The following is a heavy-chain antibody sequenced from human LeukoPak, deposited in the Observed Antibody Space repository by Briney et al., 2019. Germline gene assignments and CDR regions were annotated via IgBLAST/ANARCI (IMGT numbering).Heavy chain of an antibody. CDR2: ISSSGTTI. D-gene: IGHD3-3*01. CDR3: ARVGYSDFGSGYYWDY. CDR1: GFTFNRYS. V-gene: IGHV3-48*01. Sequence: GGSLRLSCAASGFTFNRYSMNWVRQAPGKGLEWISYISSSGTTIYYADSVQGRFIISRDNARNSLYLQMNSLRAEDTAVYYCARVGYSDFGSGYYWDYWGQGTLATVSS. J-gene: IGHJ4*02.